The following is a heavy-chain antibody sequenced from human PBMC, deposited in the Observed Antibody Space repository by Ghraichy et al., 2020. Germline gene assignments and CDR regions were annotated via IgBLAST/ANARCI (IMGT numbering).Heavy chain of an antibody. CDR1: GGTFSDFT. V-gene: IGHV1-69*13. Sequence: SVKVSCKASGGTFSDFTISWVRQAPGQGLEWVGGIIPILGAANYAQKFQGRVTITADESSYTAYMELSRLGFEDTAVYSCARELHGAYDSWGQGTLVTVSS. CDR3: ARELHGAYDS. CDR2: IIPILGAA. D-gene: IGHD2-15*01. J-gene: IGHJ4*02.